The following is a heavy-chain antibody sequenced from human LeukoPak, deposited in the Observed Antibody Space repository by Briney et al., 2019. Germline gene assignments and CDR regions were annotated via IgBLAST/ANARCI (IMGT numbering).Heavy chain of an antibody. V-gene: IGHV3-74*01. CDR3: TSRNGSGDY. D-gene: IGHD3-10*01. CDR1: GFSFSTYW. Sequence: GGSLRLSCAASGFSFSTYWIHWVRHAPGKGLVWVSRINSDGSGATHADSVKGRFTISRDSAKNTVYLQMNSLRVEDTAVYFCTSRNGSGDYWGQGTPVTVSS. J-gene: IGHJ4*02. CDR2: INSDGSGA.